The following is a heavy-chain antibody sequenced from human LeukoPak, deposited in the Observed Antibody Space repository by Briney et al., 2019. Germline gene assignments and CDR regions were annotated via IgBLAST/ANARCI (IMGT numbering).Heavy chain of an antibody. D-gene: IGHD6-19*01. Sequence: GGSLRLSCAASGFTFSNYWMHWVRQAPGKGLEWVSGISWNGGNIGYADSVKGRFIISRDNARNSLYLQMNSLRAEDMALYYCAKGGIAVAGTWFDPWGQGTLVTVSS. CDR2: ISWNGGNI. CDR3: AKGGIAVAGTWFDP. CDR1: GFTFSNYW. J-gene: IGHJ5*02. V-gene: IGHV3-9*03.